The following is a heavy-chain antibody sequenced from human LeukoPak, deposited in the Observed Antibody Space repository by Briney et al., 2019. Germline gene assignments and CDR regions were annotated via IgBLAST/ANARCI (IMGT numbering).Heavy chain of an antibody. V-gene: IGHV3-30*02. CDR2: IRDDGSTR. Sequence: GGSLRLSCAASGFTFSRYGLHWVRQAPGKGLEWVAFIRDDGSTRYYAESVKGRFTVSRDNAKNSLYLQMNSLRAEDTAVYYCARDRSSGYDDAFGIWGQGTMVTVSS. J-gene: IGHJ3*02. CDR3: ARDRSSGYDDAFGI. CDR1: GFTFSRYG. D-gene: IGHD5-12*01.